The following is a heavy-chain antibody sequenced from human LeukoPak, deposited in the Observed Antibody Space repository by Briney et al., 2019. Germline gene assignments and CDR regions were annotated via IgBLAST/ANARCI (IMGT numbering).Heavy chain of an antibody. V-gene: IGHV3-21*01. Sequence: TGGSLRLSCAASGFTFSSYSMNWVRQAPGKGLEWVSSISSSSSYIYYADSVKGRFTISRDNAKNSLYLQMNSLRAEDTAVYYCARLISSSWYGEFDYWGQGTLVTVSS. CDR1: GFTFSSYS. J-gene: IGHJ4*02. D-gene: IGHD6-13*01. CDR3: ARLISSSWYGEFDY. CDR2: ISSSSSYI.